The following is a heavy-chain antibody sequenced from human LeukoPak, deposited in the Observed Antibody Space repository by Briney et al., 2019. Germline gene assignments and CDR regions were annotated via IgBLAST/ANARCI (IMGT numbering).Heavy chain of an antibody. Sequence: GGSLRLSCAASGFTFSSYAVNWVRQAPGKGLEWVSVTSGGGGSTFYADSVRGRFTVSRDNSKNTLHLQMNSLRGEDMGVYYCAKQLSSSWTGFDYWSQGTLVTVSS. V-gene: IGHV3-23*01. CDR2: TSGGGGST. CDR1: GFTFSSYA. CDR3: AKQLSSSWTGFDY. J-gene: IGHJ4*02. D-gene: IGHD6-13*01.